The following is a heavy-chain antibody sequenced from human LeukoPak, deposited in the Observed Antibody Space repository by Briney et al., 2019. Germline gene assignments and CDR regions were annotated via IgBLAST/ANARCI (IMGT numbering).Heavy chain of an antibody. J-gene: IGHJ4*02. CDR3: ARDGGY. CDR1: GGSISSGSYY. CDR2: IYTSGST. V-gene: IGHV4-61*02. D-gene: IGHD3-16*01. Sequence: PSQTLSLICTVSGGSISSGSYYWSWIRQPAGKGLEWIGRIYTSGSTNYNPSLKSRVTISVDTSKNQFSLKLSSVTAADTAVYYCARDGGYWGQGTLVTVSS.